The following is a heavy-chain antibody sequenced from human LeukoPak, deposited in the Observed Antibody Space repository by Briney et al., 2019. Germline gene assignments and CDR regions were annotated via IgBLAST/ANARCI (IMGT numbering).Heavy chain of an antibody. J-gene: IGHJ3*02. CDR2: ISSSISYI. CDR3: ARDLGGSGNYYTNDAFDI. CDR1: GFIFSSYS. V-gene: IGHV3-21*01. D-gene: IGHD3-10*01. Sequence: GGSLRLSCAASGFIFSSYSMNWVRQAPGKGLEWVSSISSSISYIYYADSVKGRFTVSRDNAKNSLYLQMNSLRAEDTAVYYCARDLGGSGNYYTNDAFDIWGQGTMVTVSS.